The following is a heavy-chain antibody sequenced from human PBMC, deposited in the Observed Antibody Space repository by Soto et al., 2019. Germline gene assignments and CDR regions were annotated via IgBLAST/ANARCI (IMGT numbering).Heavy chain of an antibody. Sequence: PGGSLRLSCAASGFTFSSYAMHWVRQAPGKGLEWVAVISYDGSNKYYADSVKGRFTISRDNSKNTLYLQMNSLRAEDTAVYYCARMDTAMVPLSFTYYYYGMDVWGQGTTVTVSS. CDR2: ISYDGSNK. CDR3: ARMDTAMVPLSFTYYYYGMDV. J-gene: IGHJ6*02. D-gene: IGHD5-18*01. V-gene: IGHV3-30-3*01. CDR1: GFTFSSYA.